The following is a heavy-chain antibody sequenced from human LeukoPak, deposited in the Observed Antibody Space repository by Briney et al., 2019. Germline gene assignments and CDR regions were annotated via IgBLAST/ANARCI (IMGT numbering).Heavy chain of an antibody. CDR2: ISGSGGST. J-gene: IGHJ4*02. Sequence: GGSLRLSCAASGFTFSSYAMSWVRQAPGKGLEWVSAISGSGGSTYYADSVKGRFTISRDNSKNTLYLQMNSLRIEDTAVYYCARVAFRSSSYISGIDYWGQGTLVTVSS. CDR1: GFTFSSYA. V-gene: IGHV3-23*01. D-gene: IGHD6-6*01. CDR3: ARVAFRSSSYISGIDY.